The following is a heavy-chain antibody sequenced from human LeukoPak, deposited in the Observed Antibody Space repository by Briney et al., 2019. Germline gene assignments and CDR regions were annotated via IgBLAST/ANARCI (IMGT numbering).Heavy chain of an antibody. CDR1: GFTFSSYA. D-gene: IGHD2-15*01. CDR2: LSGSGGSM. CDR3: AKAGGYCSGGSCYYFQH. V-gene: IGHV3-23*01. J-gene: IGHJ1*01. Sequence: GGSLRLSCAASGFTFSSYAMNWVRQAPGKGLEWVTVLSGSGGSMSYADSVKGRFTISRDNSKNTLYLQMNSLRAEDTAVYYCAKAGGYCSGGSCYYFQHWGQGTLVTVSS.